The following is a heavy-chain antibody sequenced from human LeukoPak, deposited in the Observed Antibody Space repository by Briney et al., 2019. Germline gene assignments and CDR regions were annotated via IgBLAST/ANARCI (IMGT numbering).Heavy chain of an antibody. D-gene: IGHD2-2*01. CDR2: ISAYNGNT. Sequence: EASVKVSCKASGHTFTSYGISWVRQAPGQGLEWMGWISAYNGNTNYAQKLQGRVTMTTDTSTSTAYMELRSLRSDDTAVYYCATIGYCSSTSCPYYYYGMDVWGKGTTVTVSS. CDR1: GHTFTSYG. J-gene: IGHJ6*04. V-gene: IGHV1-18*04. CDR3: ATIGYCSSTSCPYYYYGMDV.